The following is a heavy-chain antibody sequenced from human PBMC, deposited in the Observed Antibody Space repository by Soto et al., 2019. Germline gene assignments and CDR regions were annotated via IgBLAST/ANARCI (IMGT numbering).Heavy chain of an antibody. CDR1: GYTFTSYG. CDR2: ISAYNGNT. D-gene: IGHD2-2*01. Sequence: ASVKVSCKASGYTFTSYGISWVRQAPGQGLEWMGWISAYNGNTNYAQKLQGRVTMTTDTSTSTAYMELRSLRSDDTAVYYCARDLLPDIVVVPAAADAFDIWGQGTIVTVSS. V-gene: IGHV1-18*01. CDR3: ARDLLPDIVVVPAAADAFDI. J-gene: IGHJ3*02.